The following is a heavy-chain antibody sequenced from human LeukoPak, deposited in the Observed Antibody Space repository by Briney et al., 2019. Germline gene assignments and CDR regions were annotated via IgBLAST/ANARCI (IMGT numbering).Heavy chain of an antibody. CDR1: GFTFSSYA. Sequence: GGSLRLSCAASGFTFSSYAMSWVRQAPGKGLEWVSAISGSGVTTYYADSVKGRFTISRDNSKNTLYLQMNGLRAEDTAVYYCARDGGSSWYFDYWGQGTLVTVSS. V-gene: IGHV3-23*01. J-gene: IGHJ4*02. D-gene: IGHD6-13*01. CDR3: ARDGGSSWYFDY. CDR2: ISGSGVTT.